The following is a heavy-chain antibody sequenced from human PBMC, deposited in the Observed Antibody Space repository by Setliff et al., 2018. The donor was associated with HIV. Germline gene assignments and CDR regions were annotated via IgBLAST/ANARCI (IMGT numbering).Heavy chain of an antibody. CDR1: GYTFSTYD. CDR3: ARGRYNSRIDV. Sequence: GASVKVSCKASGYTFSTYDFNWVRQAAGQGLEWMGGMSPKNNGSGFAQKFQARLTMTWNTSTNTAYMELRSLTSDDTAVYYCARGRYNSRIDVWGQGTTVTVSS. J-gene: IGHJ6*02. V-gene: IGHV1-8*01. D-gene: IGHD5-18*01. CDR2: MSPKNNGS.